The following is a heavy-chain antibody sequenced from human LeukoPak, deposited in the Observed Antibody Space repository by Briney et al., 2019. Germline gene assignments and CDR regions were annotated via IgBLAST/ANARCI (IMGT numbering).Heavy chain of an antibody. CDR2: IWYDGSNK. CDR1: GFTFSSYG. V-gene: IGHV3-33*06. Sequence: PGGSLRLSCAASGFTFSSYGMHWVRQAPGKGLEWVAVIWYDGSNKYYAVSVMGRFTISRDNSKNTLYLQMNSLRAEDTAVYYCAKGRSHHRDYLDYWGQGTLVTVSS. J-gene: IGHJ4*02. D-gene: IGHD1-14*01. CDR3: AKGRSHHRDYLDY.